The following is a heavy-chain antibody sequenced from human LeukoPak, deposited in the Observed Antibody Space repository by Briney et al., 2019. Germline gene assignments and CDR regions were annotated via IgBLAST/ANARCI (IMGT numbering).Heavy chain of an antibody. CDR2: MSYSGSD. Sequence: PSETLSLTCTVSGGPISSYSWSWIRQPPGKGLEWIGYMSYSGSDNYNPSLKSRVTLSVDASKNQFSLGLTSVTAADTAVYYCARGDYYAGGGRNWFDPWGHGTLVTVSS. CDR3: ARGDYYAGGGRNWFDP. D-gene: IGHD3-16*01. J-gene: IGHJ5*02. CDR1: GGPISSYS. V-gene: IGHV4-59*12.